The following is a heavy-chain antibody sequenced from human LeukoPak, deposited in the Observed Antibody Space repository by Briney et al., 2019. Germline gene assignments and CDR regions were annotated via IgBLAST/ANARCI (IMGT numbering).Heavy chain of an antibody. Sequence: SETLSLTCTVSGGSISSYYWSWIRQPPGKGLEWIGYIYYSGSTNYNPSLKSRVTISVDTSKNQFSLKLSSVTAADTAVYYCARVRGYCSSTSCYASGHFDYWGQGTLVTVSS. CDR1: GGSISSYY. D-gene: IGHD2-2*01. CDR2: IYYSGST. CDR3: ARVRGYCSSTSCYASGHFDY. V-gene: IGHV4-59*01. J-gene: IGHJ4*02.